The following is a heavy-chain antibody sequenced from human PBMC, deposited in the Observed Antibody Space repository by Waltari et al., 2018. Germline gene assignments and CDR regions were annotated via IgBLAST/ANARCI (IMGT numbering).Heavy chain of an antibody. CDR1: GGSISSSSYY. CDR2: IYYSGST. Sequence: QLQLQESGPGLVQPSETLSLTCTVSGGSISSSSYYWGWIRQPPGKGLEWIGSIYYSGSTYYNPSLKSRVTISVDTSKNQFSLKLSSVTAADTAVYYCARRRGVPAAIKDYFDYWGQGTLVTVSS. J-gene: IGHJ4*02. D-gene: IGHD2-2*01. V-gene: IGHV4-39*01. CDR3: ARRRGVPAAIKDYFDY.